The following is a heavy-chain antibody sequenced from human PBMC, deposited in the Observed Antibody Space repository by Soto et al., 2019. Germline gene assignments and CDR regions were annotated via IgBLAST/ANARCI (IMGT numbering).Heavy chain of an antibody. CDR2: IYYSGST. CDR3: ARHGNLYSNTNDDAFDI. V-gene: IGHV4-59*08. CDR1: GGSISSYY. D-gene: IGHD6-13*01. Sequence: SETLSLTCTVSGGSISSYYWSWIRQPPGKGLEWIGYIYYSGSTNYNPSLKSRVTISVDTSKNQFSLKLSSVTAADTAVYYCARHGNLYSNTNDDAFDIWGQGTMVTVSS. J-gene: IGHJ3*02.